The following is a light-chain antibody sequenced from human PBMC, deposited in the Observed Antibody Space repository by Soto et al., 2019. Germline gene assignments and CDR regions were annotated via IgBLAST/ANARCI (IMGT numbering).Light chain of an antibody. V-gene: IGKV3-11*01. CDR1: QSVSSY. J-gene: IGKJ4*01. CDR3: QQRSNWPLT. CDR2: DAS. Sequence: EIVLTQSPATLSLSPGERATLSCRASQSVSSYLAWYQQKPGQAPRLLIYDASNRATGVPARFSGSGSGTDFTLTISRLEPEDVAVYYCQQRSNWPLTFGGGTQVEIK.